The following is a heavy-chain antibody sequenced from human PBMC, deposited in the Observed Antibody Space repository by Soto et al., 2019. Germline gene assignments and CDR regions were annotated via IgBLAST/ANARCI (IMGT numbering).Heavy chain of an antibody. J-gene: IGHJ4*02. CDR2: IDLGGTT. V-gene: IGHV4-4*09. CDR1: GATISGNF. Sequence: QVHLQEAGPGLVKASETQSLTCSVSGATISGNFWSWVRQPPGKGLEWMGYIDLGGTTQSSPSLKGRATISLDTSKNQFTLNLASVSAADTAVYYCATQTFGSNAFFDTWGQGALVTVSS. CDR3: ATQTFGSNAFFDT. D-gene: IGHD3-10*01.